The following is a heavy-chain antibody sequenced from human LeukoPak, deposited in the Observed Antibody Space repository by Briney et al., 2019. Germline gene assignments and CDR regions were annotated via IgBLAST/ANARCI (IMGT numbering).Heavy chain of an antibody. CDR2: ISGSGGST. Sequence: GGSLRLSCAASGFTFSSHAMSWVRQAPGKGLERVSAISGSGGSTYYADSVKGRFSISRDSSKNTVYLQMNSLRDEDTAVYYCARARPWDSSRSYYFGMDVWGHGTTVTVSS. CDR1: GFTFSSHA. V-gene: IGHV3-23*01. D-gene: IGHD3-22*01. CDR3: ARARPWDSSRSYYFGMDV. J-gene: IGHJ6*02.